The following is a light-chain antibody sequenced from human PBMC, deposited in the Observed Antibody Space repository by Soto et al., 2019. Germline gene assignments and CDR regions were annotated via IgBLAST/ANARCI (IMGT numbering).Light chain of an antibody. J-gene: IGKJ1*01. CDR2: GAS. V-gene: IGKV3-20*01. Sequence: EIVLTQSPDTLSLSPGERATLSCRASQTVTSGYLAWYQQKPGQAPRLLIYGASTRATGIPARFSGSGSGTDFTLTISRLEPEDFAVYYCQQYGSSGTFGQGTKVDI. CDR3: QQYGSSGT. CDR1: QTVTSGY.